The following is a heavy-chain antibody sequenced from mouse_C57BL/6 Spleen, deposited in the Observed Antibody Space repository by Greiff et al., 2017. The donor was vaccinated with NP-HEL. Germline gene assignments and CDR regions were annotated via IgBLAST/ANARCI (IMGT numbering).Heavy chain of an antibody. J-gene: IGHJ4*01. Sequence: QVQLQQPGAELVKPGASVKLSCKASGYTFTSYWMHWVKQRPGQGLEWIGMIHPNSGSTNYNEKFKSKATLTVVKSSSTAYMQLSSLTSEDSAVYYCARPGFHAMDYWGQGTSVTVSS. CDR3: ARPGFHAMDY. V-gene: IGHV1-64*01. CDR1: GYTFTSYW. CDR2: IHPNSGST.